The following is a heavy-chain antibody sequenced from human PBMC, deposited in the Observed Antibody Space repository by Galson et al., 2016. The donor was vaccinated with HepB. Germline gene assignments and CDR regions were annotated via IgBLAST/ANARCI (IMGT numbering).Heavy chain of an antibody. CDR3: ARTVSIAAAGGADY. J-gene: IGHJ4*02. CDR1: GYSFTTYW. CDR2: IYPGDSDT. V-gene: IGHV5-51*01. D-gene: IGHD6-13*01. Sequence: QSGAEVKKPGESLKISCKGSGYSFTTYWIGWVRQMPGKGLEWMGMIYPGDSDTRYSPSFQGQVTISAEQSINTAYLQWSSLKASDTAMYYCARTVSIAAAGGADYWGQGTLVTVAS.